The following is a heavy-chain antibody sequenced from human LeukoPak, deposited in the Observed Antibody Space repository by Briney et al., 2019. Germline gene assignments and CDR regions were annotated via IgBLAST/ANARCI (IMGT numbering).Heavy chain of an antibody. CDR2: INHSGST. CDR3: ARSQGLPRSFDY. CDR1: GGSFSGYY. Sequence: PSETLSLTCAVYGGSFSGYYWSWIRQPPGKGLEWIGEINHSGSTNYNPSLKSRVTISVDTSKNQFSLKLSSVTAADTAVYYCARSQGLPRSFDYWGQGTLVTVSS. J-gene: IGHJ4*02. V-gene: IGHV4-34*01. D-gene: IGHD3-16*01.